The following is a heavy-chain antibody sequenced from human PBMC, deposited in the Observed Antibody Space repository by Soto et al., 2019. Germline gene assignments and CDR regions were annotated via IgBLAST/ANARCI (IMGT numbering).Heavy chain of an antibody. V-gene: IGHV2-5*02. CDR2: NFWDDEK. CDR1: GFSHTTSGVG. CDR3: AHPDPYDSSGYLAFDI. D-gene: IGHD3-22*01. Sequence: QITLKESGPTLVKPTQTLTLTCTFSGFSHTTSGVGVGWIRQPPGKALEWLAINFWDDEKRYSPSLKSRLTTPKDASKNQVVLSMTNMDPVDTGTYYCAHPDPYDSSGYLAFDIWGQGTMVIVSS. J-gene: IGHJ3*02.